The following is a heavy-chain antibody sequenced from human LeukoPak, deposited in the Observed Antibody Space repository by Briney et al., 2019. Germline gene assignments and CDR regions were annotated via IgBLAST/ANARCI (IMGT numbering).Heavy chain of an antibody. J-gene: IGHJ2*01. Sequence: SETLSLTCTVSGGSISSYYWSWIRQPPGKGLEWIGYIYYSGSTNYNPSLKSRVTISVDTSKNQFSLKLSSVTAADTAVYYCARVYSSSPLKSTWYFDLWGRGTLVTVSS. D-gene: IGHD6-6*01. V-gene: IGHV4-59*01. CDR3: ARVYSSSPLKSTWYFDL. CDR2: IYYSGST. CDR1: GGSISSYY.